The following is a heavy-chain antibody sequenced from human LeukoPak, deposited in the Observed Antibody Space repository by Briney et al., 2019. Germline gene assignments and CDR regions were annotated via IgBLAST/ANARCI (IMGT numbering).Heavy chain of an antibody. CDR1: GYTFSSYG. D-gene: IGHD3-3*01. Sequence: ASLKLSCTASGYTFSSYGISWVRQAPGQGLEWMGWISAYNGNTNYAQTLQGRVTMSTDTSKNTSYLQLSSLRADDTAVYYCANRVGVVTTRWFDLWGQGTLVTVSS. J-gene: IGHJ5*02. CDR2: ISAYNGNT. V-gene: IGHV1-18*01. CDR3: ANRVGVVTTRWFDL.